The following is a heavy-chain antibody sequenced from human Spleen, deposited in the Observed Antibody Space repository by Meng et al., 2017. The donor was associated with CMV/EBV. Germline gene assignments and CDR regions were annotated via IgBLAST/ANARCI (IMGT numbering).Heavy chain of an antibody. D-gene: IGHD1-26*01. V-gene: IGHV4-38-2*02. Sequence: SETLSLTCTVSGYSISSGHYWGWIRQSPGKGLEWIGSINHSGSTYYNPSLKSRVTISLDTSQSHFSLKLTSVTAADTAVYYCARAGGATSNFDYWGQGTLVTVSS. CDR2: INHSGST. J-gene: IGHJ4*02. CDR1: GYSISSGHY. CDR3: ARAGGATSNFDY.